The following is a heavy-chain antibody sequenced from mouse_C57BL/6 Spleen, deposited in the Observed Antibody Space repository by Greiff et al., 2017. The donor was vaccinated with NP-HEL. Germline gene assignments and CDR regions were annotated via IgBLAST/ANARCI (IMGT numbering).Heavy chain of an antibody. CDR2: INPNNGGT. Sequence: EVQLQQSGPELVKPGASVKIPCKASGYTFTDYNMDWVKQSHGKSLEWIGDINPNNGGTIYNQKFKGKATLTVEKSSSTAYMELRSLTSEDTAVYYCARKGYYGSSFDYRGQGTTLTVSS. CDR3: ARKGYYGSSFDY. J-gene: IGHJ2*01. CDR1: GYTFTDYN. D-gene: IGHD1-1*01. V-gene: IGHV1-18*01.